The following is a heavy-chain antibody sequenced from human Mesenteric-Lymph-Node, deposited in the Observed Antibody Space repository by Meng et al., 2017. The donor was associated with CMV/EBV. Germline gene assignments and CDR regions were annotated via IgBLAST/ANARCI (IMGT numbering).Heavy chain of an antibody. CDR2: IYYSGST. Sequence: SETLSLTCTVSGGSISSGSYYWSWIRQPPGKGLEWIGYIYYSGSTNYNPSLKSRVTISVDTSKNQFSLKLSSVTAADTAVYDCARGNHYYDSSGYYTGRFDYWGQGTLVTVSS. D-gene: IGHD3-22*01. J-gene: IGHJ4*02. CDR1: GGSISSGSYY. V-gene: IGHV4-61*01. CDR3: ARGNHYYDSSGYYTGRFDY.